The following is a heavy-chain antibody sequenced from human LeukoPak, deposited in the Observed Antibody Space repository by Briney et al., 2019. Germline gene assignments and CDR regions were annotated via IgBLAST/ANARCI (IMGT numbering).Heavy chain of an antibody. Sequence: SETLSLTCAVYGGSFSGYYWSWIRQPPGKGLEWIGEINHSGSTNYNPPLKSRVTISVDTSKNQFSLKLSSVTAADTAVYYCARAGYCTNGVCYLPLRYWGQGTLVTVSS. CDR2: INHSGST. CDR3: ARAGYCTNGVCYLPLRY. V-gene: IGHV4-34*01. CDR1: GGSFSGYY. J-gene: IGHJ4*02. D-gene: IGHD2-8*01.